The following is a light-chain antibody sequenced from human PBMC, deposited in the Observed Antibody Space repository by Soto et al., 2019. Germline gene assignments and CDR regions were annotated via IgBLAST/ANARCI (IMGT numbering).Light chain of an antibody. CDR2: AAS. Sequence: DIQMTQSPSSLSASVGDRVTITCRASQNIANYLNWYQQKPGKAPNLLIYAASSLQGGVPSRFSGSASVTDFTLTISSLQHEDFATDFCQHSYTTPITFGQGTRLEIK. CDR3: QHSYTTPIT. J-gene: IGKJ5*01. V-gene: IGKV1-39*01. CDR1: QNIANY.